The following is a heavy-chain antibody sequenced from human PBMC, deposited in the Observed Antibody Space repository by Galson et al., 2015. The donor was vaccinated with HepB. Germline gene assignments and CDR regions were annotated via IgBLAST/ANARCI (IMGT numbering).Heavy chain of an antibody. CDR1: GGSISSGGYA. Sequence: TLSLTCAVSGGSISSGGYAWSWIRQPPGKGLEWIGYIYHSGITSYSPSLKSRVTISVDSSKNQFSLKLNSVTAADSAVYYCGRGGSWNAADDYYYGMDVWGQGTTVTVSS. CDR2: IYHSGIT. CDR3: GRGGSWNAADDYYYGMDV. V-gene: IGHV4-30-2*01. D-gene: IGHD1-1*01. J-gene: IGHJ6*02.